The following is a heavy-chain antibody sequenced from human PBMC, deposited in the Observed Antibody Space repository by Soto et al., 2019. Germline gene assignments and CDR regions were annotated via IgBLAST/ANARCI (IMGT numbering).Heavy chain of an antibody. V-gene: IGHV3-23*01. J-gene: IGHJ4*02. Sequence: EVQLLESGGDLVQPGGSLRLSCAASGFTFSNYAMSWVRQAPGKGLEWVSAISGSGDSTYYADSVKGRFTISRDISKHTMYLQMNSLRADDTAVYYCGKERARSPHDFWGQGTLVTVSS. CDR1: GFTFSNYA. D-gene: IGHD6-19*01. CDR3: GKERARSPHDF. CDR2: ISGSGDST.